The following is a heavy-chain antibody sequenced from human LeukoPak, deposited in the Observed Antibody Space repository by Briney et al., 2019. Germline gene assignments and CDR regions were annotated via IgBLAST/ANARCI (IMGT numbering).Heavy chain of an antibody. CDR1: GGSISSTSHY. CDR3: ARLPTDLLAFDY. CDR2: IYYSGST. J-gene: IGHJ4*02. V-gene: IGHV4-39*01. Sequence: TASETLSLTCTVSGGSISSTSHYWGWIRQPPGKGLEWIGSIYYSGSTYYAPSLKSRVTISVDTSKNQFSLKLSSVTAADTAVYYCARLPTDLLAFDYWGQGTLVTVSS. D-gene: IGHD2-8*02.